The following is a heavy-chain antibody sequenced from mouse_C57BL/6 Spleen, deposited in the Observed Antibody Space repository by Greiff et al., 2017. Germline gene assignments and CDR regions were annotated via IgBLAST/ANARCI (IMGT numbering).Heavy chain of an antibody. CDR3: ARGAVVVNYYAMDY. Sequence: VQLQQSGAELVRPGASVKLSCKASGYTFTDYYINWVKQRPGQGLEWIARIYPGSGNTYYNEKFKGKATLTAEKSSSTAYMQLSSLTSEDSAVYFCARGAVVVNYYAMDYWGQGTSVTVSS. V-gene: IGHV1-76*01. CDR1: GYTFTDYY. J-gene: IGHJ4*01. CDR2: IYPGSGNT. D-gene: IGHD1-1*01.